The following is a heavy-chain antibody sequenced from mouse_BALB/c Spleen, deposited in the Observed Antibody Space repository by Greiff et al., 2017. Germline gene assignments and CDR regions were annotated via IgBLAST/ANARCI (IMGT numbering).Heavy chain of an antibody. CDR3: ARWGKWLLRD. CDR1: GYSITSDYA. V-gene: IGHV3-2*02. Sequence: EVKLMESGPGLVKPSQSLSLTCTVTGYSITSDYAWNWIRQFPGNKLEWMGYISYSGSTSYNPSLKSRISITRDTSKNQFFLQLNSVTTEDTATYYCARWGKWLLRDWGQGTLVTVSA. J-gene: IGHJ3*01. D-gene: IGHD2-3*01. CDR2: ISYSGST.